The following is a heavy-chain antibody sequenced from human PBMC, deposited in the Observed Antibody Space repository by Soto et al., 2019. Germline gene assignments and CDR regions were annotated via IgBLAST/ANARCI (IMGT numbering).Heavy chain of an antibody. CDR1: GYTFTGYY. CDR2: INPNSGGT. V-gene: IGHV1-2*04. CDR3: ARDTAAAGNWFDY. J-gene: IGHJ4*02. Sequence: QVQLVQSGAEVKKPGASVKVSCKASGYTFTGYYMHWVRQAPGQGLEWMGWINPNSGGTNYAQKFEGWVTMTRDTSISTAYMELSRLRSDDTAVYYCARDTAAAGNWFDYWGQGTLVTVSS. D-gene: IGHD6-13*01.